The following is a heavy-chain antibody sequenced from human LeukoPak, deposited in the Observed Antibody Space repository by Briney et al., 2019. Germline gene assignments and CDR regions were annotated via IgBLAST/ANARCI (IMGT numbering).Heavy chain of an antibody. CDR3: AGKNCSGGSCYSGAFRARSGYYMDV. CDR1: GGTFSSYA. Sequence: RASVKVSCKASGGTFSSYAISWVRQAPGQGLEWMGRIIPIFGTANYAQKFQGGVTITTDESTSTAYMELSRLRSEDTAVYYCAGKNCSGGSCYSGAFRARSGYYMDVWGKGTTVTVSS. V-gene: IGHV1-69*05. D-gene: IGHD2-15*01. J-gene: IGHJ6*03. CDR2: IIPIFGTA.